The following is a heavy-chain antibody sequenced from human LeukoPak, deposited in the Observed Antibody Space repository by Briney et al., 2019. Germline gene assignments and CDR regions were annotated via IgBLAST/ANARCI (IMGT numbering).Heavy chain of an antibody. D-gene: IGHD2-2*02. CDR3: ARGGRTCSSTSCYMSDY. J-gene: IGHJ4*02. V-gene: IGHV5-51*01. CDR1: GYSFTSYW. Sequence: GESLKISCKGSGYSFTSYWIGWVRQMPGKGLEWMGIIYPGDSDTRYSPSFQGQVTISADKSISTAYLQWSSLKASDTAMYYCARGGRTCSSTSCYMSDYWGQGTLVTVSS. CDR2: IYPGDSDT.